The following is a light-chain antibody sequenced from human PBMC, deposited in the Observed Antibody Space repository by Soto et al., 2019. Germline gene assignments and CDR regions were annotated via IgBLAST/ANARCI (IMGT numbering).Light chain of an antibody. CDR3: QQYNNWPPWT. CDR2: DAS. CDR1: QSIRTD. V-gene: IGKV3D-15*01. J-gene: IGKJ1*01. Sequence: EIVLTQSPATLSLSPGERATLSCRASQSIRTDLAWYQQKSGQGPRLLIYDASTRATGIPARFSGSGSGTEFTLTIRSLQSEDFAVYYGQQYNNWPPWTVGQLTKVDIK.